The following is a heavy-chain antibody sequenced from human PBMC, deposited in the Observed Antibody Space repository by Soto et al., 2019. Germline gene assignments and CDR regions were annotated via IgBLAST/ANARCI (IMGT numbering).Heavy chain of an antibody. CDR2: IYHSGST. D-gene: IGHD3-10*01. V-gene: IGHV4-4*02. CDR1: GGSISSSNW. Sequence: QVQLQESGPGLVKPSGTLSLTCAVSGGSISSSNWWSWVRQPPGKGLEWIGEIYHSGSTNYNPSLKSRFTISVDKSKNQFSLKLSSVTSADTAVYYCASSYYYGSGSSYDDAFDIWGQGTMVTVSS. CDR3: ASSYYYGSGSSYDDAFDI. J-gene: IGHJ3*02.